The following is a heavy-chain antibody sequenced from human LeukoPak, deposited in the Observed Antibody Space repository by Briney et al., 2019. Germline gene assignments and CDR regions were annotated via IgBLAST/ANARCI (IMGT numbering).Heavy chain of an antibody. CDR2: INTNTGNP. CDR3: ARRGYSYGYYWFDP. J-gene: IGHJ5*02. CDR1: GYTFTSYA. V-gene: IGHV7-4-1*02. D-gene: IGHD5-18*01. Sequence: ASVKVSCKTSGYTFTSYAMNWVRQAPGQGLEWMGWINTNTGNPTYAQGFTGRFVFSLDTSVSTAYLQISSLKAEDTAVYYCARRGYSYGYYWFDPWGQGTLVTVSS.